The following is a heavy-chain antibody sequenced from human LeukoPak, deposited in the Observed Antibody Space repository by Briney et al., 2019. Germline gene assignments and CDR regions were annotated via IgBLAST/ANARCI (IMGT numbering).Heavy chain of an antibody. J-gene: IGHJ6*02. CDR2: ISAYNGNT. D-gene: IGHD6-19*01. CDR1: GYTFTSYG. Sequence: ASVKVSCKASGYTFTSYGISWVRQAPGQGLEWMGWISAYNGNTNYAQKLQGRVTMTTDTSTSTDYMELRSLRSDDTAVYYCASHSSGWYWYYYYGMDVWGQGTTVTVSS. CDR3: ASHSSGWYWYYYYGMDV. V-gene: IGHV1-18*01.